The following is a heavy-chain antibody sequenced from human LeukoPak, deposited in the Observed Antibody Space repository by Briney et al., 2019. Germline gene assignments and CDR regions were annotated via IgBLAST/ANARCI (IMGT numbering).Heavy chain of an antibody. CDR3: ARGPYDRSGYRFDY. Sequence: PGGSPRLSCAASEFTVSSNHMTWVRQAPGKGLEWVSIIYSGGSTFYADSVKGRFTISRDNSKNTLYLQMNSLRAEDTAVYYCARGPYDRSGYRFDYWGQGTLVTVSS. D-gene: IGHD3-22*01. CDR1: EFTVSSNH. J-gene: IGHJ4*02. CDR2: IYSGGST. V-gene: IGHV3-66*01.